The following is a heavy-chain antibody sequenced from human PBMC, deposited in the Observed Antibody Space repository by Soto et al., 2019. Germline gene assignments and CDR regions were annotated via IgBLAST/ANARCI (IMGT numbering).Heavy chain of an antibody. CDR1: GGSVSSGSYY. D-gene: IGHD5-12*01. J-gene: IGHJ3*02. CDR3: ARDRVDIVATIFAFDI. V-gene: IGHV4-61*01. Sequence: SETLSLTCTVSGGSVSSGSYYWSWIRQPPGKGLEWIGYIYYSGSTNYNPSLKSRVTISVDTSKNQFSLKLSSVTAADTAVYYCARDRVDIVATIFAFDIWGQGTMVTVSS. CDR2: IYYSGST.